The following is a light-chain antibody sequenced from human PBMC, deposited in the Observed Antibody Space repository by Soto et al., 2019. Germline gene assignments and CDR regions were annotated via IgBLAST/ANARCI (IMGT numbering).Light chain of an antibody. CDR3: QQYGSSPPT. J-gene: IGKJ1*01. Sequence: EIVLTQSPGTLSLSPGERATLSCRASQSISSSYLAWYQQKPGQAPRLLLYGASSRATGIPDRFSGSGSGTDFNLSVSRLEPEDFAVYFCQQYGSSPPTFGQGTKVEIK. V-gene: IGKV3-20*01. CDR2: GAS. CDR1: QSISSSY.